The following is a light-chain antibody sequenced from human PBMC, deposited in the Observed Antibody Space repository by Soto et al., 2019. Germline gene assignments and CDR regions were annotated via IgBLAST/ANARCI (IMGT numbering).Light chain of an antibody. V-gene: IGLV2-11*01. Sequence: QSVLTQPRSVSGSPGQSVTISCTGTSSDVGGYNYVSWYQQHPGKAPKLMIYDVSKRPSGVPDRFSGSKSGNTASLTISGLQAEEAAYYCYCSYAGSYARVFGTGTKLTVL. CDR2: DVS. CDR1: SSDVGGYNY. J-gene: IGLJ1*01. CDR3: CSYAGSYARV.